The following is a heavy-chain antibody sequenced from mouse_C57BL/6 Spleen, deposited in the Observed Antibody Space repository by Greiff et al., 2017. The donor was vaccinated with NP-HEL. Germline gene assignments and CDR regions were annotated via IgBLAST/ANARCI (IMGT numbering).Heavy chain of an antibody. CDR1: GYTFTSYW. V-gene: IGHV1-72*01. J-gene: IGHJ4*01. Sequence: QVQLKQPGAELVKPGASVKLSCKASGYTFTSYWMHWVKQRPGRGLEWIGRIDPNSGGTKYNEKFKSKATLTVDKPSSTAYMQLSSLTSEDSAVYDCARGRGNYVNYAMDYWGQGTSVTVSS. D-gene: IGHD2-1*01. CDR2: IDPNSGGT. CDR3: ARGRGNYVNYAMDY.